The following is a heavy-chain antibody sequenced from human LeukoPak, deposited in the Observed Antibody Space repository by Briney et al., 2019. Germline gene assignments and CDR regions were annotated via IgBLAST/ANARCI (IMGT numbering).Heavy chain of an antibody. CDR3: ARDGNYDSSGSAPKFDI. D-gene: IGHD3-22*01. V-gene: IGHV3-20*04. Sequence: GRSLRLSCAASGFTFSSYGMHWVRQAPGKGLEWVSGINWNGGSTGYADSVKGRFTISRDNAKNSLYLQMNSLRAEDTALYYCARDGNYDSSGSAPKFDIWGQGTMVTVSS. CDR2: INWNGGST. J-gene: IGHJ3*02. CDR1: GFTFSSYG.